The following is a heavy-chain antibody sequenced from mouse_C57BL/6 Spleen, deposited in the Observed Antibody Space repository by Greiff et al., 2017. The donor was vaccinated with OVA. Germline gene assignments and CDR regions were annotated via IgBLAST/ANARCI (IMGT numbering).Heavy chain of an antibody. CDR2: IDPANGNT. Sequence: VQLKQSVAELVRPGASVKLSCTASGFNIKNTYMHWVKQRPEQGLEWIGRIDPANGNTKYAPKFQGKATITADTSSNTAYLQLSSLTSEDTAIYYCAIGYGSNPCAMDYWGQGTSVTVSS. V-gene: IGHV14-3*01. D-gene: IGHD1-1*01. CDR3: AIGYGSNPCAMDY. J-gene: IGHJ4*01. CDR1: GFNIKNTY.